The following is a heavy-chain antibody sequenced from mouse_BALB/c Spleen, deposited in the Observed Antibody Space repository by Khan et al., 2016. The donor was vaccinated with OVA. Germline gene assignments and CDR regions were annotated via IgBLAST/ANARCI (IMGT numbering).Heavy chain of an antibody. CDR1: GYSFTSYW. V-gene: IGHV1-5*01. Sequence: EVQLVESGTVLARPGASVKMSCKASGYSFTSYWMHWVKQRPGQGLEWIGAIYPGNSDTRYNQKFKGKATLTAVTSASTAYMELSSLTDEDSAVYYCTRAYDSYYFDYWGQGTTLTVSS. CDR2: IYPGNSDT. CDR3: TRAYDSYYFDY. D-gene: IGHD2-4*01. J-gene: IGHJ2*01.